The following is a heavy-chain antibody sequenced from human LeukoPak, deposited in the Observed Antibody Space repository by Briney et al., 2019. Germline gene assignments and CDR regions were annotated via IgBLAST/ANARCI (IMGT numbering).Heavy chain of an antibody. V-gene: IGHV4-59*01. D-gene: IGHD2-21*02. CDR2: INYSGST. CDR3: ARGRTIPTLLDL. J-gene: IGHJ5*02. CDR1: GGSITNSY. Sequence: SETLSLTCTVSGGSITNSYWNWIRQSPGKGLEWIGYINYSGSTNYNPSLKTRLTISVDMSKNLISLTLNSLTAADTAVYYCARGRTIPTLLDLWGQGTLVTVSS.